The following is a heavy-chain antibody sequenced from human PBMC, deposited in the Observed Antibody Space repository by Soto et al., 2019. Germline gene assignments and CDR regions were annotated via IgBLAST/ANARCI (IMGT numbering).Heavy chain of an antibody. V-gene: IGHV3-15*01. D-gene: IGHD3-22*01. CDR2: IKSKPDGGTT. CDR3: TTGRRDYYGNSYMDL. J-gene: IGHJ6*03. Sequence: EMQLGESGGGLVKPGGSLRLSCAVSGYAFEVAWMNWVRQAPGKGLEWVGGIKSKPDGGTTEYAAPVEGRFTISRDDSTSTLYLQMNSLRTEDTAVYYCTTGRRDYYGNSYMDLWGRGPRSPSP. CDR1: GYAFEVAW.